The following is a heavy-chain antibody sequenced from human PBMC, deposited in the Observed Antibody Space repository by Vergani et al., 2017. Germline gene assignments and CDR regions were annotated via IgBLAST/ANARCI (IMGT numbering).Heavy chain of an antibody. CDR1: GFSFSGYW. CDR3: VRARCSGPCFMSNWFDS. V-gene: IGHV3-74*01. Sequence: EVQLVGSGGGLIHPGGSLRLSCEGSGFSFSGYWMHWVRHSTEKGLVWVSRSKSDGSITNYADSVKGRFTISRDNAKNTLYLEMNRLRGDDTAIYYCVRARCSGPCFMSNWFDSWGQGTLVTVSS. J-gene: IGHJ5*01. D-gene: IGHD5-12*01. CDR2: SKSDGSIT.